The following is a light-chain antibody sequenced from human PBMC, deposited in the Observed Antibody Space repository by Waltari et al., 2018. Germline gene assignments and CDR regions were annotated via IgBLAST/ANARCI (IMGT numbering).Light chain of an antibody. V-gene: IGKV3-20*01. CDR3: QHHVRLPAT. Sequence: EIVLTQSPGTLSLSPGESATLSCRASQSISKYLAWDQPRPCQAPRLLIYAASNRATGIPDRFSGGGSGTDFSLTISRLEPEDFAVYYCQHHVRLPATFGQGTKVEIK. CDR2: AAS. CDR1: QSISKY. J-gene: IGKJ1*01.